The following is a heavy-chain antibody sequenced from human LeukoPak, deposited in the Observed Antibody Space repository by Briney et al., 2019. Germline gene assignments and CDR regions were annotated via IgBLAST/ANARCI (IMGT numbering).Heavy chain of an antibody. CDR2: ISSSGSTI. D-gene: IGHD3-10*01. CDR3: ARAGYGSGSYFPFDY. Sequence: GGSLRLSCAASGFTFSDYYMSWIRQAPGKGLEWVSYISSSGSTIYYADSVKGRFTISRDNANNSLYLQMNSLRVEDTAVYYCARAGYGSGSYFPFDYWGQGTLVTVSS. J-gene: IGHJ4*02. V-gene: IGHV3-11*04. CDR1: GFTFSDYY.